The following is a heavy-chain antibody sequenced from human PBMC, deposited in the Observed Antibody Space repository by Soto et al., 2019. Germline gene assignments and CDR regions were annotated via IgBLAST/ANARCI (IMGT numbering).Heavy chain of an antibody. V-gene: IGHV4-39*01. CDR2: LFYSGST. D-gene: IGHD4-17*01. J-gene: IGHJ6*02. CDR3: AMTNYYYYGMDV. Sequence: SETLSLTCTVSGGSISSSRYYCAWIRQPPGKGLEWIGNLFYSGSTYYNPSLKSRVTISVDTSKNQFSLKLSSVTAADTALYYCAMTNYYYYGMDVWGQGTTVTVSS. CDR1: GGSISSSRYY.